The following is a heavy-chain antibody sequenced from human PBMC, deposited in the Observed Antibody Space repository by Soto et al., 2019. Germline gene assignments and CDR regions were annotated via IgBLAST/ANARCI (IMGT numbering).Heavy chain of an antibody. Sequence: GESLKISCKGSGYTFTDYWIGWVRQLPGKGLEWMGIIYPGDSDTRYSPSFQGHVTITVDKSTNTAYLQWNTLRASDTAMYYCARHIGNFRYHSYAVDVPCPATTVSVFS. CDR1: GYTFTDYW. V-gene: IGHV5-51*01. D-gene: IGHD1-26*01. CDR3: ARHIGNFRYHSYAVDV. J-gene: IGHJ6*02. CDR2: IYPGDSDT.